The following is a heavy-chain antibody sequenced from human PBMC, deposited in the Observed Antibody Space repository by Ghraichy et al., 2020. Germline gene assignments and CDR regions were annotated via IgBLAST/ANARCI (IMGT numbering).Heavy chain of an antibody. CDR3: ARERGSSSSGGVYYFDY. D-gene: IGHD6-6*01. Sequence: GGSLRLSCAASGFTFSSYSMNWVRQAPGKGLEWVSYISSSISTIYYADSVKGRFTISRDNANNSLYLQMNSLRAEDTAVYYCARERGSSSSGGVYYFDYWGQGTLVTVSS. V-gene: IGHV3-48*01. J-gene: IGHJ4*02. CDR2: ISSSISTI. CDR1: GFTFSSYS.